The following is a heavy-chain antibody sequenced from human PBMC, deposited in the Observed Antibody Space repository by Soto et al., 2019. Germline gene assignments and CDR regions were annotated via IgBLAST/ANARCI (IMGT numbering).Heavy chain of an antibody. D-gene: IGHD5-12*01. CDR2: INPNSGGT. CDR3: ARDKYTRDGYNFWFDP. Sequence: ASVKVSCKASGYTFTGYYMHWVRQAPGQGLEWMGWINPNSGGTNYAQKFQGRVTMTRDTSISTAYMELSRLRSDDTAVYYCARDKYTRDGYNFWFDPWGQGTLVTVS. J-gene: IGHJ5*02. CDR1: GYTFTGYY. V-gene: IGHV1-2*02.